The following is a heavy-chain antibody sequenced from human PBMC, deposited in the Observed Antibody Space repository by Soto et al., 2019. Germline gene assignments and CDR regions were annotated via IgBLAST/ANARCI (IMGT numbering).Heavy chain of an antibody. D-gene: IGHD3-3*01. J-gene: IGHJ6*02. CDR3: AKDARWYYDFWSGYLGSRDYYYYGMDV. V-gene: IGHV3-23*01. CDR2: ISGSGGST. Sequence: LRLSGAASGFTFRSSAMSWLRQAPGKGLEWVSAISGSGGSTYYADSVKGRFTISRDNSTNTMYLQMNSLRAEDTAVYYCAKDARWYYDFWSGYLGSRDYYYYGMDVWGQGTTVTVSS. CDR1: GFTFRSSA.